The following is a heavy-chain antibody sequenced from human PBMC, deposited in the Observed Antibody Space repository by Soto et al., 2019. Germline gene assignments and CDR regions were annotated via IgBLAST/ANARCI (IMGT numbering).Heavy chain of an antibody. D-gene: IGHD1-26*01. CDR3: ARLAYSNFLGGLDS. Sequence: GGSLRLSCAASGFIFSAYGIHWVRQAPGKGLEWVAIVWNDGINKYYADSVKGRFTISRDNFKNTVDLQMNSLRVEDTAVYYCARLAYSNFLGGLDSWGQGTLVTVSS. J-gene: IGHJ5*01. CDR2: VWNDGINK. CDR1: GFIFSAYG. V-gene: IGHV3-33*01.